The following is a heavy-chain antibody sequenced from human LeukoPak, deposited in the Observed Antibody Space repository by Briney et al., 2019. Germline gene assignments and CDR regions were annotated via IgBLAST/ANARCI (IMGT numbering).Heavy chain of an antibody. Sequence: GGSLRLSCAASGFTFDDYAMHWVRQAPGKGLEWVSGISWNSGSIGYADSVRGRFTISRDNAKNSLYLQMNSLRAEDTALYYCAKDAGAAAGLGGFDYWGQGTLVTVSS. V-gene: IGHV3-9*01. CDR1: GFTFDDYA. J-gene: IGHJ4*02. CDR3: AKDAGAAAGLGGFDY. CDR2: ISWNSGSI. D-gene: IGHD6-13*01.